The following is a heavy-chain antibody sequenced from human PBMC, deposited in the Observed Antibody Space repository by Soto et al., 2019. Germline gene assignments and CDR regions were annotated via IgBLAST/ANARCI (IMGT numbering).Heavy chain of an antibody. CDR3: ARGSTHGYYYGMDI. J-gene: IGHJ6*02. CDR2: IYYSGST. Sequence: SETLSLTCTVSGGSISSGGYYWSWIRQHPGKGLEWIGYIYYSGSTYYNPSLKSRVTISVDTSKNQFSLKLSSVTAADTAVYYSARGSTHGYYYGMDIWGQGTTVTVSS. CDR1: GGSISSGGYY. V-gene: IGHV4-31*03.